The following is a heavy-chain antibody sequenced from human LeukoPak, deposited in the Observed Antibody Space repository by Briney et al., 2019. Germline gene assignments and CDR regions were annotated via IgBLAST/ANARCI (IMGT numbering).Heavy chain of an antibody. J-gene: IGHJ4*02. CDR1: GFTFDDYA. Sequence: GGSLRLSCAASGFTFDDYAMHWVRQAPGKGLEWASGISWNSGSIGYADSVKGRFTISRDNAKNSLYLQMNSLRAEDTALYYCAKQRIAAAGTAYWGQGTLVTVSS. D-gene: IGHD6-13*01. CDR2: ISWNSGSI. V-gene: IGHV3-9*01. CDR3: AKQRIAAAGTAY.